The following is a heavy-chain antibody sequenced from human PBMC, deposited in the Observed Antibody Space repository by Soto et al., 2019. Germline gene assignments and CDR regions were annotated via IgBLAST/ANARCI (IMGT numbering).Heavy chain of an antibody. D-gene: IGHD2-8*02. V-gene: IGHV1-3*01. CDR1: GFTFSDHL. Sequence: QVQLVQSGAEVRKPGASVNISCRASGFTFSDHLINWVRQVPGQSLEWMGWINPDNGNIKYSQTFQGRVTISSHSSASMVYVGVSDLTSEDTAVFYCARDILSVGPRANDAFDVWGQGTMVTVSS. CDR3: ARDILSVGPRANDAFDV. J-gene: IGHJ3*01. CDR2: INPDNGNI.